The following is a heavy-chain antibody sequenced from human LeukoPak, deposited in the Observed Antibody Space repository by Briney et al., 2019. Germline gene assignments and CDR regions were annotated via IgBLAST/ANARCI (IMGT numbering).Heavy chain of an antibody. CDR1: GGSISSGSYY. CDR2: IYTSGST. CDR3: ARGPYIVVVPAANSWFDP. V-gene: IGHV4-61*02. J-gene: IGHJ5*02. Sequence: SQTLSLTFSVSGGSISSGSYYWSWIRQPAGKGLEWIGRIYTSGSTNYNPSLKSRVTISVDTSKNQFSLKLSSVTAADTAVYYCARGPYIVVVPAANSWFDPWGQGTLVTVSS. D-gene: IGHD2-2*01.